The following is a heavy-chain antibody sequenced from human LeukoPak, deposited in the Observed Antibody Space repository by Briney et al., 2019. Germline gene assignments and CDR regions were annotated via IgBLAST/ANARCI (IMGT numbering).Heavy chain of an antibody. J-gene: IGHJ5*02. CDR2: TYYRSKWYN. D-gene: IGHD5-12*01. CDR3: ARGRGVATIRFWFDP. CDR1: GDSVSSNRVA. V-gene: IGHV6-1*01. Sequence: SQTLSLTCAISGDSVSSNRVAWNWLRQSPSRGLEWLGRTYYRSKWYNDYAVSVKSRITINPDTSKNQFSLQLNSVTPEDTAVYYCARGRGVATIRFWFDPWGQGTLVTVSS.